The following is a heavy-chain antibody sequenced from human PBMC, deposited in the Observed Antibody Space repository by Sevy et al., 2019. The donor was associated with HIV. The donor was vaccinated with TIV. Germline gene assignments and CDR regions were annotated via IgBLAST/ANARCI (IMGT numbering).Heavy chain of an antibody. V-gene: IGHV3-74*01. CDR3: ARTQLTTVTTRGAFDV. J-gene: IGHJ3*01. CDR1: GFTFSTYW. D-gene: IGHD4-17*01. Sequence: GGSLRLSCAASGFTFSTYWMHWVRQVPGKGLVWVSRINSDGGSTSYADSVKGRFTISRENARNTLYLQMNSLRADDTAVYYCARTQLTTVTTRGAFDVWGQGTMVTVSS. CDR2: INSDGGST.